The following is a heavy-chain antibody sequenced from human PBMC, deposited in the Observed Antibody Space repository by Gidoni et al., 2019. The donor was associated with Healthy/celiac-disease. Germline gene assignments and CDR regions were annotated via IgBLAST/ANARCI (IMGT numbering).Heavy chain of an antibody. V-gene: IGHV3-9*01. Sequence: EVQLVESGGGLVQPGRYLRLSCAASGCTFDDYAMHWVRQAPGKGLEWVSGISWNSGSIGYADSVKGRFTISRDNAKNSLYLQMNSLRAEDTALYYCAKVPVPNYYYGMDVWGQGTTVTVSS. J-gene: IGHJ6*02. CDR3: AKVPVPNYYYGMDV. CDR1: GCTFDDYA. CDR2: ISWNSGSI. D-gene: IGHD6-19*01.